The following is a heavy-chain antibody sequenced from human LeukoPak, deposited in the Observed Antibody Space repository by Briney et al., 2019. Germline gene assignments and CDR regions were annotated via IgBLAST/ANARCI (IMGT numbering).Heavy chain of an antibody. Sequence: GGSLRLSCAASGFTFSSYAMRWVRQAPGKGLEWVSAISGSGGSTYYADSVKGRSTISRDNSKNTLYLQMNSLRAEDTAVYYCAKDVESDIVVVVAAAFDIWGQGTMVTVSS. CDR3: AKDVESDIVVVVAAAFDI. CDR2: ISGSGGST. D-gene: IGHD2-15*01. J-gene: IGHJ3*02. CDR1: GFTFSSYA. V-gene: IGHV3-23*01.